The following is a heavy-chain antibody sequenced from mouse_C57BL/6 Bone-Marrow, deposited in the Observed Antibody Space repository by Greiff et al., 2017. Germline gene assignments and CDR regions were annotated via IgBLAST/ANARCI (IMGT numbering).Heavy chain of an antibody. J-gene: IGHJ4*01. CDR2: IFPGSGST. Sequence: VKLVESGPELVKPGASVKISCKASGYTFTDYYINWVKQRPGQGLEWIGWIFPGSGSTYYNEKFKGKATLTVDKSSSTAYMLLSSLTSEDSAVYFCARCGYYYGSSSYYYAMDYWGQGTSVTVSS. CDR3: ARCGYYYGSSSYYYAMDY. V-gene: IGHV1-75*01. D-gene: IGHD1-1*01. CDR1: GYTFTDYY.